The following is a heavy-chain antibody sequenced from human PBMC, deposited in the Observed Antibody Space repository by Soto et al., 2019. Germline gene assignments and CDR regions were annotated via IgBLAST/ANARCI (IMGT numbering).Heavy chain of an antibody. CDR3: ARDETGDSYYYYYGMDV. J-gene: IGHJ6*02. Sequence: QVQLVQSGAEVKKPGSSVKVSCKASGGTFNIYNINWVRQAPGQGLEWMGGILPIFGTTNYPQRFQGRLTILADDSTSTAYMELSSLRSEDTAVYYCARDETGDSYYYYYGMDVWGQGTTVTVTS. D-gene: IGHD7-27*01. CDR2: ILPIFGTT. V-gene: IGHV1-69*01. CDR1: GGTFNIYN.